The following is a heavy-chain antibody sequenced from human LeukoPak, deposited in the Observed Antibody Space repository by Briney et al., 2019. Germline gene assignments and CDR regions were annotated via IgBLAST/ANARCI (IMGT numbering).Heavy chain of an antibody. J-gene: IGHJ4*02. CDR2: ITDSGTT. CDR1: GFTFSNND. D-gene: IGHD4-17*01. V-gene: IGHV3-23*01. CDR3: AKESRLTTAYFDY. Sequence: GGSLRPSCAASGFTFSNNDMSWVRQAPGKGLEWVSAITDSGTTYYADSVKGRFTISRDNSRSTLYLQVNSLSAEDTALYYCAKESRLTTAYFDYWGQGGLGTVFS.